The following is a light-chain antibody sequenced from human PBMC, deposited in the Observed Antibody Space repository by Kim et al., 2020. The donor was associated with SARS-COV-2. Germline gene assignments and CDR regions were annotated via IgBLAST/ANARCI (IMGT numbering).Light chain of an antibody. J-gene: IGKJ4*01. Sequence: DIQMTQSPSSLSASVGDRVTITCRASQSISRYLNWDQQKPGKAPKLLIYASSSFQSGVPSRFSGSGSGTDFTLTISSLQPEDFAIYFCQQTNDTPLTFGGGTKVEIK. CDR3: QQTNDTPLT. CDR2: ASS. V-gene: IGKV1-39*01. CDR1: QSISRY.